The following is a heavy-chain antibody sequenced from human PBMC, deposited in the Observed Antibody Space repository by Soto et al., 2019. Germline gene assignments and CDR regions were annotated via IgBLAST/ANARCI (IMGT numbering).Heavy chain of an antibody. D-gene: IGHD5-18*01. CDR3: TTDLALDTAIAY. CDR1: GFTFSNAW. J-gene: IGHJ4*02. V-gene: IGHV3-15*01. CDR2: IKSKTDGGTT. Sequence: GGSLRLSCAASGFTFSNAWMSWVRQAPGKGLEWVGRIKSKTDGGTTDYAAPVKGRFTISRDDSKNTLYLQMNSLKTEDTAVYYCTTDLALDTAIAYRGQGTLVTVSS.